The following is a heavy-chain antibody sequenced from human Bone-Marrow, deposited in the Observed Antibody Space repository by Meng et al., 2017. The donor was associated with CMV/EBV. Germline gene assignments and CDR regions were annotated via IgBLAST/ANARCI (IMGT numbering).Heavy chain of an antibody. CDR3: ATDLGKKASGPGAFNI. V-gene: IGHV3-21*01. Sequence: GESLKISCAASGFTFSSYNMNWVRQAPRKGLEWVSSITSGSGHIYYADSVKGRFTISRDNANNSLYLQMNSLRAEDTAVYYCATDLGKKASGPGAFNIWGQGTMVTLSS. CDR1: GFTFSSYN. D-gene: IGHD6-13*01. J-gene: IGHJ3*02. CDR2: ITSGSGHI.